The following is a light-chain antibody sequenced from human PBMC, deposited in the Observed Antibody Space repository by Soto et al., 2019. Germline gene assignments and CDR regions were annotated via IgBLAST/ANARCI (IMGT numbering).Light chain of an antibody. CDR1: QSVGSF. Sequence: DIVLTQSPATLSLSPGERATLSCRASQSVGSFLAWYQQKPGQAPRLLIYDASNRATGIPARFSGSGSGTGFTLTISSLEPEDFAVYYCHQRTIWPPITFGQGTRLEIK. J-gene: IGKJ5*01. CDR2: DAS. V-gene: IGKV3-11*01. CDR3: HQRTIWPPIT.